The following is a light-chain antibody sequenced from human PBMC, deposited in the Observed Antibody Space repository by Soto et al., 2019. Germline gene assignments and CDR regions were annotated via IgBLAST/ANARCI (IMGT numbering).Light chain of an antibody. Sequence: QAVLTQPPSASGSPGQSVTIPCTGTSSDVGGYNYVSWYQQHPGKAPKLMISEVSKRPSGVPDRFSGSKSSNTASLTVSGLQAEDEADYYCSSFAGNNNLVFGGGTKLTVL. CDR3: SSFAGNNNLV. CDR1: SSDVGGYNY. CDR2: EVS. J-gene: IGLJ2*01. V-gene: IGLV2-8*01.